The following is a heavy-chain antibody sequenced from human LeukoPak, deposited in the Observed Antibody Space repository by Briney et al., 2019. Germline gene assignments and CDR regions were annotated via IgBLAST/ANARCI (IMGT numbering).Heavy chain of an antibody. Sequence: SETLSLTCTVSGGSISSYYWISIRQPPGKGLEWIGYIYYTGGTNYIPSLKSRVTISLDTSKSQFSLKLNSVTAADTAVYYCARGATPYYYFDYWGQGTLVTVSS. V-gene: IGHV4-59*01. J-gene: IGHJ4*02. D-gene: IGHD1-26*01. CDR2: IYYTGGT. CDR3: ARGATPYYYFDY. CDR1: GGSISSYY.